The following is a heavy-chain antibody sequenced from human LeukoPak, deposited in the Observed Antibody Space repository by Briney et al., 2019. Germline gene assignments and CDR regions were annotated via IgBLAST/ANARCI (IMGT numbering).Heavy chain of an antibody. CDR2: IKEDGTEK. CDR1: GFTFSNYW. CDR3: ARQRSGTYNFDF. D-gene: IGHD1-26*01. Sequence: GGSLRLSCAASGFTFSNYWMTWVRQAPGKGLEWVANIKEDGTEKHYVDSVKGRFTISRDNAKNSLILQMSSLRAEDTAIYSCARQRSGTYNFDFWGQGTLVTVFS. J-gene: IGHJ4*02. V-gene: IGHV3-7*01.